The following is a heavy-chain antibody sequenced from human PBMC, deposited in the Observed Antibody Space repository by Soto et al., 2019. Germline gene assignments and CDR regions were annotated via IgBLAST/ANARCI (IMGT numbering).Heavy chain of an antibody. CDR3: GRQPGGVVNPGDDY. D-gene: IGHD3-16*01. J-gene: IGHJ4*02. CDR1: GYPFSAFD. Sequence: QVQLVQSGAEVKKPGASVKVSCEASGYPFSAFDINWVRQAGGQGLEWMGWMNPDSGDTAFAQRFQDRITMTRSTSISTAYMELGRLASDDTAVYFCGRQPGGVVNPGDDYWGQGTLVTVSS. V-gene: IGHV1-8*01. CDR2: MNPDSGDT.